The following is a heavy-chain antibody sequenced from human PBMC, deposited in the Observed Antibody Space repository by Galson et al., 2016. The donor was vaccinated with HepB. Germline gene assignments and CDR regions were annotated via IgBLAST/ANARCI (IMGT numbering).Heavy chain of an antibody. Sequence: SLRLSCAASGFTFGNYAMTWVRQAPGKGLEGVSTISASGGATYYAGSVKGRFTISRDTSKNTLYLQMNSLRAEDTAIYYCAKGGDGYIRYYDSWGQGTLVTVSS. CDR3: AKGGDGYIRYYDS. D-gene: IGHD5-24*01. CDR1: GFTFGNYA. J-gene: IGHJ4*02. V-gene: IGHV3-23*01. CDR2: ISASGGAT.